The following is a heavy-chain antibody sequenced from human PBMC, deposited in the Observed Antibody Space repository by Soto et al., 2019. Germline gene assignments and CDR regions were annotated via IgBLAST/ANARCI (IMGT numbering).Heavy chain of an antibody. V-gene: IGHV3-23*01. CDR1: GFTFSSYA. Sequence: EVQLLESGGGLVQPGGSLRLSCAASGFTFSSYAMSWVRQAPGKGLEGVSAISGSGGSTYYADSVKGRFTISRDNSKNTLYLQMNSLRAEDTAVYYCAKDYLRGGWFGVPCMDVWGQGTTVTVSS. CDR3: AKDYLRGGWFGVPCMDV. J-gene: IGHJ6*02. CDR2: ISGSGGST. D-gene: IGHD3-10*01.